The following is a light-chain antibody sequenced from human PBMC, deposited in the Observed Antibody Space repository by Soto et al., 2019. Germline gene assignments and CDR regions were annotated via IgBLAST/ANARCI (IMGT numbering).Light chain of an antibody. Sequence: EIVLTQSPATLSLSPGERATLSCRASQSVSSYLAWYQQKPGQAPRLLIYDASNRATGIPARFSGSGSGTDFTLTISCLEPEDFAVYYCQQRSNWPFTFGPATKVDIK. J-gene: IGKJ3*01. V-gene: IGKV3-11*01. CDR2: DAS. CDR3: QQRSNWPFT. CDR1: QSVSSY.